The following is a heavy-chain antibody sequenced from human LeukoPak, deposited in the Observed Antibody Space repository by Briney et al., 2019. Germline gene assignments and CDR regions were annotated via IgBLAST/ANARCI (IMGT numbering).Heavy chain of an antibody. CDR1: GFSFGSYA. CDR2: ISGSGSHA. J-gene: IGHJ6*02. V-gene: IGHV3-23*01. CDR3: ARRNAMDV. Sequence: GGSLRLSCAASGFSFGSYAMGWTRQAPGQGLEWVSAISGSGSHANYAESVKGRFTISRDNSKNTLYLQMHSLIAADTAVYYCARRNAMDVWGQGTTVIVFS.